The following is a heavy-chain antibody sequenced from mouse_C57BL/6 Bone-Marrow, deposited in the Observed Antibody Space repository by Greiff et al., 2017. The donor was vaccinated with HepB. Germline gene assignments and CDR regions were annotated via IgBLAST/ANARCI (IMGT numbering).Heavy chain of an antibody. CDR1: GYTFTSYW. J-gene: IGHJ1*03. Sequence: QVHVKQPGAELVKPGASVKMSCKASGYTFTSYWITWVKQRPGQGLEWIGDIYPGSGSTNYNEKFKSKATLTVDTSSSTAYMQLSSLTSEDSAVYYCAREYYGSSSYWYFDVWGTGTTVTVSS. CDR2: IYPGSGST. CDR3: AREYYGSSSYWYFDV. D-gene: IGHD1-1*01. V-gene: IGHV1-55*01.